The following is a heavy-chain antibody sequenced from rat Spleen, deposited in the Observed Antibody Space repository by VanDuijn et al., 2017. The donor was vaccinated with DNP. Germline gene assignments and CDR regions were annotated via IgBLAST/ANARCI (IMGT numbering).Heavy chain of an antibody. V-gene: IGHV5-22*01. CDR1: GFTFSDYY. D-gene: IGHD1-11*01. CDR3: ARHLRRAPGFAY. Sequence: EVQLVESGGGLVQPGRSLKLSCVASGFTFSDYYMAWVRQAPTKGLEVVAYISYAGGSTYYGDSVKGRFTISRDNAKSTLYLQMNSLRSEDTATYYCARHLRRAPGFAYWGQGTLVTVSS. J-gene: IGHJ3*01. CDR2: ISYAGGST.